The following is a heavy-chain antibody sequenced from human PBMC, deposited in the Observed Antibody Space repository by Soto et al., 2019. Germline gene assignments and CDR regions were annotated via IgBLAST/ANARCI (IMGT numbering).Heavy chain of an antibody. J-gene: IGHJ6*02. CDR1: GFTVSSDS. Sequence: EVQLVETGGDLIQPGGSLRLSCAASGFTVSSDSMTWVRQAPGKGLEWISIIYSDNNTDYADSVKGRFSIPRDTSKNILYLQMNSLRAADTAEYYCARHYAAMGVWGQGTTVTVSS. V-gene: IGHV3-53*02. CDR3: ARHYAAMGV. CDR2: IYSDNNT.